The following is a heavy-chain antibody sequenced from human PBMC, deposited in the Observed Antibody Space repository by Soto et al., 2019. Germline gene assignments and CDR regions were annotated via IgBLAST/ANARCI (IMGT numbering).Heavy chain of an antibody. CDR3: ARDSCSGCSCYSRLSTPHFDY. J-gene: IGHJ4*02. CDR1: GYTFTSYG. V-gene: IGHV1-18*01. Sequence: GASVKVSCKASGYTFTSYGISWVRQAPGQGLEWMGWISAYNGNTNYAQKLQGRVTMTTDTSTSTAYMELRSLRSDDTAVYYCARDSCSGCSCYSRLSTPHFDYWGQGTLVTVAS. CDR2: ISAYNGNT. D-gene: IGHD2-15*01.